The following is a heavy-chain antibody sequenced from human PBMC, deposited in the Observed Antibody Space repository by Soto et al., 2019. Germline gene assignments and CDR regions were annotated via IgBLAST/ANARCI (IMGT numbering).Heavy chain of an antibody. CDR1: VGTFSSYA. CDR3: GNDYGDYGGMDV. D-gene: IGHD4-17*01. Sequence: VKVSCKSSVGTFSSYAISWVRQAPGQGLEWMGGIIPIFGTANYAQKFQGRVTITADESTSTAYMELSSLRSEDTAVYYCGNDYGDYGGMDVWGQGTTVTVSS. J-gene: IGHJ6*02. V-gene: IGHV1-69*01. CDR2: IIPIFGTA.